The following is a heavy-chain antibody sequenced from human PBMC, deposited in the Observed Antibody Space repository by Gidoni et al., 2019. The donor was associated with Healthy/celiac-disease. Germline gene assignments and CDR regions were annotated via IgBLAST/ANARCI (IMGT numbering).Heavy chain of an antibody. D-gene: IGHD6-13*01. Sequence: QVQLQQWGAGLLTPSATLSLTCAVYGGSFSCYYWSWIRQPPGKGLEWIGEINHSGSPNYNPSLKSRVTISVDTSKNQFSLKLSSVTAAETAVYYWEVVAAAGEDYWGQGTLVTVSS. V-gene: IGHV4-34*01. CDR3: EVVAAAGEDY. CDR2: INHSGSP. CDR1: GGSFSCYY. J-gene: IGHJ4*02.